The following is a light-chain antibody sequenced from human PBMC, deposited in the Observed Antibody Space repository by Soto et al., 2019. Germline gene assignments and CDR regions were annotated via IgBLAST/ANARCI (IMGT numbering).Light chain of an antibody. CDR2: AAS. J-gene: IGKJ2*01. Sequence: DIQLTQSPSFLSASVGDRVTITCRASRGISNYLAWFQQIPGKPPKLVIYAASTLQPGVPSRFSGGGSGTEFTLTISSLQPEDFATYYCQQLDSYPYTFGQGTKLEIK. CDR3: QQLDSYPYT. CDR1: RGISNY. V-gene: IGKV1-9*01.